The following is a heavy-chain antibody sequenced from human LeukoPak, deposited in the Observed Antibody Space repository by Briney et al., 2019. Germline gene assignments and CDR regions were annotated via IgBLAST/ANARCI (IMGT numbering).Heavy chain of an antibody. Sequence: GGSLRLSCTASGFTFSNAWMSWVRQAPGKGLEWVSAISGSGGSTYYADSVKGRFTISRDNSKNTLYLQMNSLRAEDTAVYYCAKDGGYGSGNYYPDYWGQGTLVTVSS. CDR3: AKDGGYGSGNYYPDY. V-gene: IGHV3-23*01. CDR2: ISGSGGST. D-gene: IGHD3-10*01. CDR1: GFTFSNAW. J-gene: IGHJ4*02.